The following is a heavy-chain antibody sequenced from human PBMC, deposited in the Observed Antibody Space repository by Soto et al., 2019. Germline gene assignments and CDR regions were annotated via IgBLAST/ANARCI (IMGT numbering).Heavy chain of an antibody. Sequence: ASVKVSCKASGGTFSSYTISWVRQAPGQGLEWMGRIIPILGIANYAQKFQGRVTITADKSTSTAYMELSSLRSEDTAVYYCASPGAGGYEMGAFYWGQGTLVTVSS. CDR2: IIPILGIA. V-gene: IGHV1-69*02. J-gene: IGHJ4*02. CDR1: GGTFSSYT. D-gene: IGHD5-12*01. CDR3: ASPGAGGYEMGAFY.